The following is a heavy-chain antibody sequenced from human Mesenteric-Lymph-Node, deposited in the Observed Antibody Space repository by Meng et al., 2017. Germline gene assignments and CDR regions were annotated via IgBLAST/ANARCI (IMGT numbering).Heavy chain of an antibody. V-gene: IGHV3-33*08. J-gene: IGHJ3*02. Sequence: GGSLRLSCAASGFTFSSYAMSWVRQAPGKGLEWVAVIWYDGSNKYYADSVKGRFTISRDNSKNTLYLQMNSLRAEDTAMYYCARSTRRGGFGELLPDDAFDIWGQGTMVTVSS. CDR3: ARSTRRGGFGELLPDDAFDI. CDR1: GFTFSSYA. D-gene: IGHD3-10*01. CDR2: IWYDGSNK.